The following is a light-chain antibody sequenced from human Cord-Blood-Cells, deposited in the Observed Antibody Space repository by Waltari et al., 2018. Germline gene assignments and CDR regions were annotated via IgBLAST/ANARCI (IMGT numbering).Light chain of an antibody. Sequence: QTALTHPASVSGSPGQSITISCTGTSSDVAGYNYVSWYQQHPGKAPKLMIYDVSNRPSGVSNRFSGSKSGNTASLTISGLQAEDEADYYCSSYTSSSTVFGGGTKLTVL. J-gene: IGLJ2*01. V-gene: IGLV2-14*01. CDR2: DVS. CDR3: SSYTSSSTV. CDR1: SSDVAGYNY.